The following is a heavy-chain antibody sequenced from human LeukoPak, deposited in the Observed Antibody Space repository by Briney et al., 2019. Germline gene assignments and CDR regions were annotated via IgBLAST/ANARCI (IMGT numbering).Heavy chain of an antibody. CDR1: GFTFSSYA. D-gene: IGHD3-10*01. CDR2: ISGSGGST. Sequence: GGSLRLSCAASGFTFSSYAMSWVRQAPGKGLEWVPAISGSGGSTYYADSVKGRFTISRDNSKNTLYLQMNSLRAEDTAVYYCAKVIITMVRGVINRGPFDYWGQGTLVTVSS. J-gene: IGHJ4*02. CDR3: AKVIITMVRGVINRGPFDY. V-gene: IGHV3-23*01.